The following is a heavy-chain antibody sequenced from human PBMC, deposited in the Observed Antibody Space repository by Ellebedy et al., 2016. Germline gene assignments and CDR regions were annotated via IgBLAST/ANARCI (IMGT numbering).Heavy chain of an antibody. CDR2: IYSGGTT. J-gene: IGHJ4*02. D-gene: IGHD4-17*01. CDR3: AGRDNGDYPYFDF. Sequence: GESLKISCAVSGFTVSRNYMSWVRQAPGKGLEWVSVIYSGGTTYYADSVKGRFTISRDNSKNTLYLQMNSLRVEDTALYYCAGRDNGDYPYFDFWGQGTLVTVSS. V-gene: IGHV3-66*01. CDR1: GFTVSRNY.